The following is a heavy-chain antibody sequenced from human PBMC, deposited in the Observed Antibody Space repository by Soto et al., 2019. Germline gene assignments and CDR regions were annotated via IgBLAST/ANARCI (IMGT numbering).Heavy chain of an antibody. CDR2: INAGNGNT. J-gene: IGHJ6*02. V-gene: IGHV1-3*01. CDR3: ARARVYYYYYGMCV. Sequence: ASVKVSCKASGYTFTSYSMHWVRQAPGQRLEWMGWINAGNGNTKYSQKFQGRVTITRDTSASTAYMELSSLRSEDTAVYYCARARVYYYYYGMCVWGQGTTVTVSS. CDR1: GYTFTSYS. D-gene: IGHD3-10*01.